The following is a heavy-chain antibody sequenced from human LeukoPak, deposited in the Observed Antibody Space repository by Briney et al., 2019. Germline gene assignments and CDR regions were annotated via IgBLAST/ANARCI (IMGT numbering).Heavy chain of an antibody. CDR3: AKGVCGGDCYSNIYYYYMDV. J-gene: IGHJ6*03. Sequence: PGGSLRLSCAASGFTFSSYAMSWVRQAPGKGLEWVSAISGSGGSTYYADSVKGRFTISRDNSKNTLYLQMNSLRAEDTAVYYCAKGVCGGDCYSNIYYYYMDVWGKGTTVTVSS. CDR2: ISGSGGST. D-gene: IGHD2-21*02. V-gene: IGHV3-23*01. CDR1: GFTFSSYA.